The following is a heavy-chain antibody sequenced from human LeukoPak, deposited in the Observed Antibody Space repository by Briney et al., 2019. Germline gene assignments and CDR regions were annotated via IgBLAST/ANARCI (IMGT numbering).Heavy chain of an antibody. Sequence: PAASVKVSCKASGYTFTSYYMHWVRQAPGQGLEWMGIINPSGGSTSYAQKFQGRVTMTRDTSTSTVYMELSSLRSEDTAVYYCARDGSGSYYYYYGMDVWGQGTTVTVSS. V-gene: IGHV1-46*01. CDR3: ARDGSGSYYYYYGMDV. CDR2: INPSGGST. D-gene: IGHD1-26*01. CDR1: GYTFTSYY. J-gene: IGHJ6*02.